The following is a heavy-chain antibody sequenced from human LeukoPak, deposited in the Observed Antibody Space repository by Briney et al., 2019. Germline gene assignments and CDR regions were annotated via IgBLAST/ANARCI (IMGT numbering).Heavy chain of an antibody. J-gene: IGHJ4*02. Sequence: SETLSLTCTVSGGSISTSNYYWGWIRQPPGKGLEWIGNIFYSGSTYYSPSLKSRVTISLDTSRNQFSLKLSSVTAADTAVYYCARRQYDILTGYYFDYWGQGTLVTVSS. V-gene: IGHV4-39*01. CDR3: ARRQYDILTGYYFDY. CDR1: GGSISTSNYY. CDR2: IFYSGST. D-gene: IGHD3-9*01.